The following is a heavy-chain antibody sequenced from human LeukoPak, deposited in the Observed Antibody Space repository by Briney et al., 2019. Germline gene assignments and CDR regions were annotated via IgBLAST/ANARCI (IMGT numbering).Heavy chain of an antibody. Sequence: PGGSLRLSCTASGFPFIEYSMNWVRQAPGKGLEWVAIIWYNGNTKYYADSVKGRFTISSDNSKNTLYLQMNSLRAEDTAMYYCARETHGVNFDYWGQGTLVTVSS. CDR1: GFPFIEYS. CDR3: ARETHGVNFDY. V-gene: IGHV3-33*08. J-gene: IGHJ4*02. CDR2: IWYNGNTK. D-gene: IGHD4-17*01.